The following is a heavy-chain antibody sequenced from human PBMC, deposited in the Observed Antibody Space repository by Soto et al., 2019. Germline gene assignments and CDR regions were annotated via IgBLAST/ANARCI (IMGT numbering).Heavy chain of an antibody. CDR2: INPGNSET. CDR3: ARPDNNYVAS. D-gene: IGHD2-15*01. V-gene: IGHV5-51*01. J-gene: IGHJ4*02. Sequence: SLKISCKASGYSFINYWIGWVRQMPGKGLEWVAIINPGNSETRYSPAFQGQVTISADKSITTTYLQWDSLKASDTAMYYCARPDNNYVASWGQGALVTVSS. CDR1: GYSFINYW.